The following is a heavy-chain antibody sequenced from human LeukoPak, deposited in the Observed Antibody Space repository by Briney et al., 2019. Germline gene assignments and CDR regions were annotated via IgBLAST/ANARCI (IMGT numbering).Heavy chain of an antibody. CDR1: GFTFSNYA. J-gene: IGHJ5*02. V-gene: IGHV3-64D*09. Sequence: GGSLRLSCSASGFTFSNYAMHWVRQAPGKGLEYVSAISSNGDSTYYADSVKGRFIISRDNSKNSLSLHMSSLRAEDTAVYYWVKSASSYGANWFKPWGQGTLVTVSS. CDR3: VKSASSYGANWFKP. D-gene: IGHD4/OR15-4a*01. CDR2: ISSNGDST.